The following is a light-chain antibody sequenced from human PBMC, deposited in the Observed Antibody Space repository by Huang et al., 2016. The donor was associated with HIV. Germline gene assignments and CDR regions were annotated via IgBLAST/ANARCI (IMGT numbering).Light chain of an antibody. Sequence: DIQITQSPSSLSASVGDRVNITCRASQNINRYLNWYQQRPWEAPKLLIHGASSLQSRVPSRFTGSGSGTDFTLTSSSLQPEDSATYYCQQSARTPRTFGQGTKLEI. V-gene: IGKV1-39*01. CDR2: GAS. CDR3: QQSARTPRT. CDR1: QNINRY. J-gene: IGKJ2*01.